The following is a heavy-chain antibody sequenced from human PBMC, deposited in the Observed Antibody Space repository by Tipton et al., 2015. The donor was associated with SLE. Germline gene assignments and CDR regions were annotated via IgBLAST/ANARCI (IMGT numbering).Heavy chain of an antibody. CDR1: GFTFSSYS. V-gene: IGHV3-48*01. J-gene: IGHJ4*02. Sequence: GSLRLSCAASGFTFSSYSMNWVRQAPGKGLEWVSYISSSSSTIYYADSVKGRFTISRDNAKSSLYLQMNSLRAEDTAVYYCARASITVTTALGYWGQGTLVTVSS. D-gene: IGHD4-17*01. CDR2: ISSSSSTI. CDR3: ARASITVTTALGY.